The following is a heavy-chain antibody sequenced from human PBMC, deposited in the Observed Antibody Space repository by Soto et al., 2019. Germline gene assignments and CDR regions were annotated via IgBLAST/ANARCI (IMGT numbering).Heavy chain of an antibody. CDR3: ARLNYYDILTGYYNVAFDI. J-gene: IGHJ3*02. Sequence: QVQLQESGPGLVKPSQTLSLTCTVSGGSISSGDYYWSWIRQPPGKGLEWIGYIYYSGSTYYNPSLKSRVTISVDTSKNQCSLKLRSVTAADTAVYYCARLNYYDILTGYYNVAFDIWGQGTMVTVSS. V-gene: IGHV4-30-4*01. CDR2: IYYSGST. D-gene: IGHD3-9*01. CDR1: GGSISSGDYY.